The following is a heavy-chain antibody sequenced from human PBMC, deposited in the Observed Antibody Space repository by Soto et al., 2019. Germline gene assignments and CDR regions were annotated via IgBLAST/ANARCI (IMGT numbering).Heavy chain of an antibody. CDR1: GFTFSNAW. CDR3: TTFCGGSCPDAFDI. CDR2: IKSKTDGGTT. J-gene: IGHJ3*02. V-gene: IGHV3-15*01. D-gene: IGHD2-15*01. Sequence: GGSLRLSCAASGFTFSNAWMSWVRQAPGKGLEWVGRIKSKTDGGTTDYAAPVKGRFIISRDDSKNTLYLQMNSLKTEDTAVYYCTTFCGGSCPDAFDIWGQGTMVTVSS.